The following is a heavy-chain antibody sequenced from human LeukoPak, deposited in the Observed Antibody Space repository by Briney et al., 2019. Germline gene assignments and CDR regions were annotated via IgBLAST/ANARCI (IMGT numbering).Heavy chain of an antibody. Sequence: ASVKVSCKVSGYTLTELSMHWVRQAPGKGLEWMGGFDPEDGETIYAQKFQGRVTMTEDTSTDTAYMELSSLRSEDTAVYYCATTPRGDYEDYYYYYMDVWGKGTTVTVSS. CDR1: GYTLTELS. V-gene: IGHV1-24*01. D-gene: IGHD4-17*01. J-gene: IGHJ6*03. CDR2: FDPEDGET. CDR3: ATTPRGDYEDYYYYYMDV.